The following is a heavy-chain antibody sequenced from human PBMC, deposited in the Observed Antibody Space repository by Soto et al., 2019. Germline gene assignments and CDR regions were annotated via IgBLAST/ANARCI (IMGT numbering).Heavy chain of an antibody. CDR3: ARLQAAAGDNDLTFDY. CDR2: IYHSGST. D-gene: IGHD6-13*01. Sequence: SETLSLTCAVSGGSISSGGYSWSWIRQPPGKGLEWIGYIYHSGSTYYNPSLKSRVTISVDRSKNQFSLKLSSVTAADTAVYYCARLQAAAGDNDLTFDYWGQGTLVTVSS. CDR1: GGSISSGGYS. J-gene: IGHJ4*02. V-gene: IGHV4-30-2*01.